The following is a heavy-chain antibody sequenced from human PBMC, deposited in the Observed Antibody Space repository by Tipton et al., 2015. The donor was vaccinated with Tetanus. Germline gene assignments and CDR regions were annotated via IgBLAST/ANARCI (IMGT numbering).Heavy chain of an antibody. Sequence: TLSLTCAVYGGSFSNYFWRWIRQPPGKGLEWIGEISPSGNTNYNPSLKGRVTMSLDTSKNQFSLKLTSVTAADTAMYYCARGSDIVVVPGVTRADWFDPWGQGTLVTVSS. CDR2: ISPSGNT. D-gene: IGHD2-2*01. J-gene: IGHJ5*02. CDR1: GGSFSNYF. V-gene: IGHV4-34*01. CDR3: ARGSDIVVVPGVTRADWFDP.